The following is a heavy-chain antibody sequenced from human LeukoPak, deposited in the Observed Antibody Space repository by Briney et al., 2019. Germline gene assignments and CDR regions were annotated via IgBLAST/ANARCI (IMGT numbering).Heavy chain of an antibody. V-gene: IGHV3-7*01. D-gene: IGHD2-2*01. CDR2: IKQDESEK. CDR3: ARAATNIPGVRVSFDY. Sequence: GGSLRLSCAASGFSLSTYWMSWVRQAPGKGLEWVANIKQDESEKDYVDSVKGRFTISRDNAKNSLYLQMNSLRAEDTAVYYCARAATNIPGVRVSFDYWGQGTLVTVSS. J-gene: IGHJ4*02. CDR1: GFSLSTYW.